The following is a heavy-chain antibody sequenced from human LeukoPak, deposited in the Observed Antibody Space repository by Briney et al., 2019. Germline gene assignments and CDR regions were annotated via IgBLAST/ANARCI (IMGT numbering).Heavy chain of an antibody. CDR3: ARMRTYYDFWSGYNMDWFDP. CDR2: IYTSGST. CDR1: GGSISSYY. V-gene: IGHV4-4*07. Sequence: SETLSLTCTVSGGSISSYYWSWIRQPAGKGLEWIGRIYTSGSTNYNPSLKSRVPMSVDTSKNQFSLKLSSVTAADTAVYYCARMRTYYDFWSGYNMDWFDPWGQGTLVTVSS. D-gene: IGHD3-3*01. J-gene: IGHJ5*02.